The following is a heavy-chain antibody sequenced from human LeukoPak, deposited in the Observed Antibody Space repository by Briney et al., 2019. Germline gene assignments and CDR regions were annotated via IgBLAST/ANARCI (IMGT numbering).Heavy chain of an antibody. V-gene: IGHV4-34*01. CDR2: INHSGST. D-gene: IGHD6-13*01. CDR1: GGSFSGYY. CDR3: ARGGLKSSSWFYYFDY. Sequence: PETLSLTCAVYGGSFSGYYWSWIRQPPGKGLEWIGEINHSGSTNYNPSLKSRVTISVDTSKNQFSLKLSSVTAADTAVYYCARGGLKSSSWFYYFDYWGQGTLVTVSS. J-gene: IGHJ4*02.